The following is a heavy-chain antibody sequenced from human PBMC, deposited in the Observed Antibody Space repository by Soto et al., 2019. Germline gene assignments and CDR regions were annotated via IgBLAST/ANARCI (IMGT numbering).Heavy chain of an antibody. J-gene: IGHJ5*02. Sequence: PGGSLRLSCAASGFTFSSYGMHWVRQAPGKGLEWVAVISYDGSNKYYADSVKGRFTISRDNSKNTLYLQMNSLRAEDTAVYYCAKDVLLLWFGRPQGWFDPWGQGTLVTVSS. CDR3: AKDVLLLWFGRPQGWFDP. V-gene: IGHV3-30*18. CDR1: GFTFSSYG. CDR2: ISYDGSNK. D-gene: IGHD3-10*01.